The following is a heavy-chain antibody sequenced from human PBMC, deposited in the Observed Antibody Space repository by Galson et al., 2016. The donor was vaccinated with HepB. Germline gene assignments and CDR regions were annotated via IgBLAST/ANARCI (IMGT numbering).Heavy chain of an antibody. CDR3: ARGHFTTYYYDNSGCSSGDY. Sequence: SLRLSCAASGFTFSSYGMDWVRQAPGKGLEWVAVNWYAGSNKYYADSVKGRFTISRDNSKNTLYLQMNSLRVEDTAVYYCARGHFTTYYYDNSGCSSGDYWGQGTLVTVSA. V-gene: IGHV3-33*01. D-gene: IGHD3-22*01. CDR2: NWYAGSNK. J-gene: IGHJ4*02. CDR1: GFTFSSYG.